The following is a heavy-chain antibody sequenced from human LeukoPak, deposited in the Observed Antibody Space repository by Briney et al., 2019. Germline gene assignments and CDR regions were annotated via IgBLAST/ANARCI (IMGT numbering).Heavy chain of an antibody. Sequence: GGSLRLSCAASEFSVGSNYMTWVRQAPGKGLEWVSLIYSGGSTYYADSVKGRFTISRDNSKNTLYLQMNSLRAEDTAVYYCARRAMIVVVMPYYYYMDVWGKGTTVTISS. D-gene: IGHD3-22*01. CDR3: ARRAMIVVVMPYYYYMDV. V-gene: IGHV3-66*04. J-gene: IGHJ6*03. CDR2: IYSGGST. CDR1: EFSVGSNY.